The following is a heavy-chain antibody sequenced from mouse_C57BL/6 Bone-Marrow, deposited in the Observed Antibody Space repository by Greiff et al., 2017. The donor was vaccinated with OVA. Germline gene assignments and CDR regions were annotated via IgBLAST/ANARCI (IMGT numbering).Heavy chain of an antibody. CDR3: ARLIYDGTP. V-gene: IGHV1-42*01. Sequence: VQLKQSGPELVKPGASVKISCKASGYSFTGYYMNWVKQSPEKSLEWIGEINPSTGGTTYNQKFKAKATLTVDKSSSTAYMQLKSLTSEDSAVYYCARLIYDGTPWGQGTTLTVSS. J-gene: IGHJ2*01. CDR2: INPSTGGT. CDR1: GYSFTGYY. D-gene: IGHD2-3*01.